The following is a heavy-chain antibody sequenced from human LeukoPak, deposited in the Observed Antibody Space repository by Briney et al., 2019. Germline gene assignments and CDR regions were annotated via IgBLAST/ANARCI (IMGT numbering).Heavy chain of an antibody. CDR2: ISGSGGST. D-gene: IGHD1-26*01. CDR1: GFTFRRYG. CDR3: AKDSTWETFDY. J-gene: IGHJ4*02. V-gene: IGHV3-23*01. Sequence: GGSLRLSCAASGFTFRRYGMSWVRQAPGKGLEWVSAISGSGGSTYYADSVKGRFTISRDNSKNTLYLQMNSLRAEDTAVYYCAKDSTWETFDYWGQGTLVTVSS.